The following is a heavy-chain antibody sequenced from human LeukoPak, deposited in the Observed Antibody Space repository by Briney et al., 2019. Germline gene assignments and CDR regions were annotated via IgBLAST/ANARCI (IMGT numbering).Heavy chain of an antibody. D-gene: IGHD6-13*01. CDR2: ISWNSGSI. V-gene: IGHV3-9*01. Sequence: PGGSLRLSCAASGFTFDDYAMHWVRQAPGKGLEWVSGISWNSGSIGYADSVKGRFTISRDNAKNSLYLQMNSLRAEDTALYYCAKDKLSYSSSWSLFDYWGQGTLATVSS. CDR3: AKDKLSYSSSWSLFDY. J-gene: IGHJ4*02. CDR1: GFTFDDYA.